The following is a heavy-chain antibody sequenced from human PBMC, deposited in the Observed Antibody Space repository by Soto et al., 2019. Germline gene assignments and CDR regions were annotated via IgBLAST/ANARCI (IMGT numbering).Heavy chain of an antibody. J-gene: IGHJ3*02. CDR1: GGTFSSYA. V-gene: IGHV1-18*01. CDR3: AVVVMIDAFDI. D-gene: IGHD3-22*01. CDR2: ISAYNGTT. Sequence: ASVKVSCKASGGTFSSYAISWVRQAPGQGLEWMGWISAYNGTTNYAQKLQGRVTMTTDTSTSTAYMELRSLRSDDTAVYYCAVVVMIDAFDIWGQGTMVTVSS.